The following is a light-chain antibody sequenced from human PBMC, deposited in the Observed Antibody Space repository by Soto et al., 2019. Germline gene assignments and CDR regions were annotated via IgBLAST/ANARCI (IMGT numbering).Light chain of an antibody. J-gene: IGKJ4*01. CDR3: QQYGSSPLT. V-gene: IGKV3-20*01. CDR1: QSVSSSY. CDR2: GAS. Sequence: DIVLPQSPGTLSLSPGERATLSCRASQSVSSSYLAWYQQKPGQAPRLLIYGASIRATGIPDRFSGSGSGTDFTLTISRLEPEDFAVYYCQQYGSSPLTFGGGTKVEIK.